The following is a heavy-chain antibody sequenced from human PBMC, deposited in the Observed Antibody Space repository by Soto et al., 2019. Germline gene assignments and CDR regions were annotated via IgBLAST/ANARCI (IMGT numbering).Heavy chain of an antibody. CDR1: VDSITTYY. CDR2: IDASGNT. V-gene: IGHV4-4*07. J-gene: IGHJ6*02. Sequence: SETLSLTCTVSVDSITTYYRSWIRHPAEKGLEWIGRIDASGNTNYNPSLNSRVTMSIDTSKKQFSLKLTSVTAADTAIYYCARYSNNWFQTEGMDVWGQGTTVTVSS. CDR3: ARYSNNWFQTEGMDV. D-gene: IGHD1-20*01.